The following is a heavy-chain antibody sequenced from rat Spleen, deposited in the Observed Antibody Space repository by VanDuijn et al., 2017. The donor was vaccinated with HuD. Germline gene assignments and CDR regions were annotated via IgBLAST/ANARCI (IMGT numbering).Heavy chain of an antibody. CDR3: VTWGLDY. CDR1: GFTFSYAW. D-gene: IGHD2-1*01. J-gene: IGHJ2*01. Sequence: EVQLVETGGSLVQPGKSLKLTCTTSGFTFSYAWMHWVRQSPEKQLEWVAQIKAKSNNYATYYAESVKGRFTISRDDSKSTIYLHMNSLKEEDTATYYCVTWGLDYWGQGVMVTVSS. V-gene: IGHV6-8*01. CDR2: IKAKSNNYAT.